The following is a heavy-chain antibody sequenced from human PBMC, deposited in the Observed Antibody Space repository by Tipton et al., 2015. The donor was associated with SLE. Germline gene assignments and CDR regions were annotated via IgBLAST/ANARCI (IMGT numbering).Heavy chain of an antibody. CDR3: ARGVDAGVDY. J-gene: IGHJ4*02. D-gene: IGHD7-27*01. Sequence: QSGAEVKQPGASVKVSCKASGYTFINLDINWVRQAPGQGLEWMGWMSPKYDKTGYAQKFQGRVTMTSDTSISTAYMELSNLTSEDTAVYYCARGVDAGVDYWGQGTLVTVSS. CDR1: GYTFINLD. CDR2: MSPKYDKT. V-gene: IGHV1-8*01.